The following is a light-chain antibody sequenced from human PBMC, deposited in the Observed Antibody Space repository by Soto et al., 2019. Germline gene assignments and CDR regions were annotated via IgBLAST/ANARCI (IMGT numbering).Light chain of an antibody. J-gene: IGKJ1*01. CDR1: QTISSW. Sequence: DIQMTQSPATLSASVRDRVTITCRASQTISSWLAWFQQRPGRAPKFLIYKASSLKNGVPLRFGGSGSGTDFTLTITRLQPDDFATYYCQHYNSFSRTFGQGTKVDIK. V-gene: IGKV1-5*03. CDR3: QHYNSFSRT. CDR2: KAS.